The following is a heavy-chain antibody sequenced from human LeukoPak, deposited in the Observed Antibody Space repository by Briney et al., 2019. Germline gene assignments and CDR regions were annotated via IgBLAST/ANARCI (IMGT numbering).Heavy chain of an antibody. V-gene: IGHV1-69*05. Sequence: ASVKVSCKASGGTFSSYAISWVRQAPGQGLEWMGGIIPIFGTANYAQKFQGRVTITTDESTSTAYMELSSLRSEDTAVYYCARSGKEWSSPRTVASYFQHWGQGTLVTVSS. CDR1: GGTFSSYA. D-gene: IGHD2-8*02. J-gene: IGHJ1*01. CDR2: IIPIFGTA. CDR3: ARSGKEWSSPRTVASYFQH.